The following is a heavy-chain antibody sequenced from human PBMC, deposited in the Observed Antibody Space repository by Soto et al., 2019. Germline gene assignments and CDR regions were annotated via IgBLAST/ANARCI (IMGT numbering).Heavy chain of an antibody. J-gene: IGHJ3*01. Sequence: GGSLRLSCAASGFSFSSYGMHWVRQAPGKGLDWVAVTWYDGSNKYYAESVKGRFTISRDNSKNTLYVQMNSLTVEDTAVYYCARAQYTGSYFDACDVWGQGTMVTVSS. V-gene: IGHV3-33*03. CDR2: TWYDGSNK. D-gene: IGHD1-26*01. CDR3: ARAQYTGSYFDACDV. CDR1: GFSFSSYG.